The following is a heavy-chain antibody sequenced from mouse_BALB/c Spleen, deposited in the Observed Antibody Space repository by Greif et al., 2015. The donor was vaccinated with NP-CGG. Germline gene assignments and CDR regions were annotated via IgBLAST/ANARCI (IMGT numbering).Heavy chain of an antibody. CDR3: ARLFDY. CDR1: GFTFSSFG. J-gene: IGHJ2*01. CDR2: ISSGSSTI. Sequence: EVMLVESGGGLVQPGGSRKLSCAASGFTFSSFGMHWVRQAPEKGLEWVAYISSGSSTIYYADTVKGRFTISRDNPKNTPFLQMTSLRSEDTAMYYCARLFDYWGQGTTLTVSS. V-gene: IGHV5-17*02.